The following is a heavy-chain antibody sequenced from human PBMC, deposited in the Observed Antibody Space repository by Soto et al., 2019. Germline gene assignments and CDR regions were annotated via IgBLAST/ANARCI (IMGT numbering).Heavy chain of an antibody. D-gene: IGHD2-2*01. CDR3: AKGRYAYWSGSTIDY. V-gene: IGHV1-69*02. CDR2: IVPILGVP. J-gene: IGHJ4*02. Sequence: QVQLVQSGAEVKKPGSSVKVSCKAYGGTFSTYTVSWVRQAPGQGLEWMGRIVPILGVPNYAQRVQGRVKITADQGTNTVHMELISLRSEDTAVYYCAKGRYAYWSGSTIDYWGQGTLITVSS. CDR1: GGTFSTYT.